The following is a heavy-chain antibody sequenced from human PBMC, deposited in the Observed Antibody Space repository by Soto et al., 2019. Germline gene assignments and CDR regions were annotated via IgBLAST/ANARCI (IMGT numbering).Heavy chain of an antibody. CDR2: ISGAGGST. CDR1: GFAFSSYA. V-gene: IGHV3-23*01. D-gene: IGHD1-26*01. J-gene: IGHJ4*02. CDR3: AKGFGGVGTYLYCDY. Sequence: EVQLLESGGGLVQPGGSLRLSCAASGFAFSSYAMSWVRQAPGKGLEWVSAISGAGGSTYYAGSVKGRFTGSRDNSKNTLYLQMNSLRAEDTAVYYCAKGFGGVGTYLYCDYWGQGTLVTVSS.